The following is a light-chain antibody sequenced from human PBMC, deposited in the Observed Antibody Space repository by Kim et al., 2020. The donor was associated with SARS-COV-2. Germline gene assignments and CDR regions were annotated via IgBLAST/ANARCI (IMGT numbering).Light chain of an antibody. CDR3: QKYDSAPWT. J-gene: IGKJ1*01. CDR1: HVIGNS. V-gene: IGKV1-27*01. CDR2: AAS. Sequence: VFVGDSVTITCRASHVIGNSLAWYQQKPGRAPKLLIFAASTLQSVLPSRFSGSGSETEFTLTIASLQPEDVATYYCQKYDSAPWTFGPGTKVDIK.